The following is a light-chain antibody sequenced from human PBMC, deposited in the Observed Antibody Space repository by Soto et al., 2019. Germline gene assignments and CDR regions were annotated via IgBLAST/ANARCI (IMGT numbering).Light chain of an antibody. V-gene: IGLV3-1*01. Sequence: SCELTQPPSVSVSPGQTASITCSGDKLGDKYACWYQQKPGQSPVLVIYQDTKRPSGIPERFSGSKSGNTATLTISGTQAMDEADYYCQAWDSSTVVFGGGTKLTVL. CDR3: QAWDSSTVV. CDR2: QDT. CDR1: KLGDKY. J-gene: IGLJ2*01.